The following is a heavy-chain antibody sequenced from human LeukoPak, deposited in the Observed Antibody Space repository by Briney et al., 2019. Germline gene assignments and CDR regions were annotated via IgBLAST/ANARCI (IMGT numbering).Heavy chain of an antibody. D-gene: IGHD5-12*01. V-gene: IGHV3-23*01. CDR2: ISGSGGST. CDR3: AKALISGYSGYGSFDY. CDR1: GFTFSSYA. Sequence: GGSLRLSCAASGFTFSSYAMSWVRQASGKGLEWVSAISGSGGSTYYADSVKGRFTISRDNSKNTLYLQMNSLRAEDTAVYYCAKALISGYSGYGSFDYWGQGTLVTVSS. J-gene: IGHJ4*02.